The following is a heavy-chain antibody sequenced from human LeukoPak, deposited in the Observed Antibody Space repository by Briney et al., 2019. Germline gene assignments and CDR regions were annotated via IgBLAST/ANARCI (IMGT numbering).Heavy chain of an antibody. D-gene: IGHD3-16*01. V-gene: IGHV3-9*03. CDR2: ISCNGDRK. CDR1: GFSLSDYT. CDR3: AKDLLRNYYYYYMDV. J-gene: IGHJ6*03. Sequence: GRSLRLSCAASGFSLSDYTMHWVRQAPGRGLEWVSGISCNGDRKGYAESVKGRFTISRDKDFLYLQMNSLRVEDMALYYCAKDLLRNYYYYYMDVWGKGTTVSVS.